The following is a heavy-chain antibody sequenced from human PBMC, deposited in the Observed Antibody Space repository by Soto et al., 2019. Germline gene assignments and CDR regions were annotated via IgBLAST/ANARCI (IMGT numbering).Heavy chain of an antibody. D-gene: IGHD3-22*01. CDR1: GFTFSGYY. CDR2: IKGDGSNK. J-gene: IGHJ4*02. CDR3: ARDYDSSGYPRYYFDY. Sequence: SGFTFSGYYMFWVRQAPGKGLVWVSHIKGDGSNKYYADSVKGRFTISRDNSKNTLYLQMNSLRAEDTAVYYCARDYDSSGYPRYYFDYWGQGTLVTVSS. V-gene: IGHV3-33*05.